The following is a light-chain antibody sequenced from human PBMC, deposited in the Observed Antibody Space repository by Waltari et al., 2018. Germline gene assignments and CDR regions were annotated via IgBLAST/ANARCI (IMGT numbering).Light chain of an antibody. V-gene: IGLV2-14*01. CDR1: SSDVGGYNY. CDR3: SSYTSSSTF. CDR2: DVS. Sequence: QSALTQPASVSGSPGQSITIPCTGTSSDVGGYNYVSWYQQHPGKAPKLMIYDVSKRPSGVSNRFSGSKSGNTASLTISGLQAEDEADYYCSSYTSSSTFFGGGTKLTVL. J-gene: IGLJ2*01.